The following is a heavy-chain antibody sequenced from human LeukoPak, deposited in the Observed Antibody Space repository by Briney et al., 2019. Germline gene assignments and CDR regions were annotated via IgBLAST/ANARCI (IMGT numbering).Heavy chain of an antibody. D-gene: IGHD3-10*01. Sequence: KPSETLSLTCAVYGGSFSGYYWSWTRQPPGKGLEWIGEINHSGSTNYNPSLKSRVTISVDTSKNQFSLKLNSVTPEDTAVYYCARAITIIRGTLSPFDYWGQGTLVTVSS. V-gene: IGHV4-34*01. CDR2: INHSGST. CDR1: GGSFSGYY. CDR3: ARAITIIRGTLSPFDY. J-gene: IGHJ4*02.